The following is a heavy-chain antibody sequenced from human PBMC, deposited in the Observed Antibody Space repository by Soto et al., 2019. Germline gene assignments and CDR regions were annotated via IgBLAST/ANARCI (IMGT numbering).Heavy chain of an antibody. CDR2: IDPSDSYT. CDR1: GYSFTSYW. CDR3: ATLGVGFGELLTS. D-gene: IGHD3-10*01. Sequence: EVQLVQSGAEVKKPGESLRISCKGSGYSFTSYWISWVRQMPGKGLEWMGRIDPSDSYTNYSPSFQVQVTISADKSIRSAYRQWSSLRASHTAMYYCATLGVGFGELLTSWGQGTLVTVSS. J-gene: IGHJ5*02. V-gene: IGHV5-10-1*04.